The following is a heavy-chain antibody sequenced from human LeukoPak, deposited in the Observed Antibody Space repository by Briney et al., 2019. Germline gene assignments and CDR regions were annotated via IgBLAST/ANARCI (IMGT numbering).Heavy chain of an antibody. CDR3: ARGRASAGLLDY. V-gene: IGHV4-31*11. CDR2: IHYTGST. J-gene: IGHJ4*02. Sequence: SETLSLTCAVSGDSMSNGGSYWTWIRQHPVKGLEWIGNIHYTGSTFFNPSLKSRLTISVDPPNNQFSLGLSSVTTADTAVYYCARGRASAGLLDYWGQGILVTVSS. CDR1: GDSMSNGGSY. D-gene: IGHD6-13*01.